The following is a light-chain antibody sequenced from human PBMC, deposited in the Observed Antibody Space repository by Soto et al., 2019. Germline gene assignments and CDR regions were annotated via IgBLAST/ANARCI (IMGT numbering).Light chain of an antibody. CDR3: MQRIEFPWT. CDR1: RSFLFGVDEKPY. J-gene: IGKJ1*01. CDR2: TLP. Sequence: IPQTPPPLPFPPESRPSISSSPGRSFLFGVDEKPYLDWYLQKPGQSPQLLIQTLPYRASGVPDRFSGSGSGTDFTLKISRVEAEDVGVYYCMQRIEFPWTFGRGTKVEIK. V-gene: IGKV2-40*01.